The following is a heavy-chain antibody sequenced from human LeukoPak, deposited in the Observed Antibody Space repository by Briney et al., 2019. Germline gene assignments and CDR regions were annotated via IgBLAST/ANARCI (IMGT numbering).Heavy chain of an antibody. CDR1: GFSFRSHG. CDR2: ISGSGDNT. Sequence: GGSLRLSCAASGFSFRSHGMHWVRQAPGKGLEWVSAISGSGDNTYYADSVKGRFTISRDNSKNTLYLQMNSLRAEDTAVYYCATHRGYSGSYANPVFDYWGQGTLVTVSS. CDR3: ATHRGYSGSYANPVFDY. V-gene: IGHV3-23*01. D-gene: IGHD1-26*01. J-gene: IGHJ4*02.